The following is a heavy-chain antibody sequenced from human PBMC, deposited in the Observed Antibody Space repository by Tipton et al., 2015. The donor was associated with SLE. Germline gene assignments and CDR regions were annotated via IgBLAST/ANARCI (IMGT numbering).Heavy chain of an antibody. CDR1: GGAFSGYY. CDR2: INHNGST. J-gene: IGHJ4*02. Sequence: TLSLTCAVYGGAFSGYYWSWIRQPPGKGLEWIGEINHNGSTNYNPSLKRRVTISVDTTKNQISLKLSSVTAADTAVYYCAREGGTLAPAAPGYFDYWGQGTLVTVSS. D-gene: IGHD2-2*01. CDR3: AREGGTLAPAAPGYFDY. V-gene: IGHV4-34*01.